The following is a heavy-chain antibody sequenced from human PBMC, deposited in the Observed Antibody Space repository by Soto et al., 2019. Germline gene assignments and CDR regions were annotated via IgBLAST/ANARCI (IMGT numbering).Heavy chain of an antibody. CDR1: GDSMTKYY. D-gene: IGHD3-16*01. CDR3: ARGEDTFFYYGLDV. CDR2: IYDTGISGYTPST. Sequence: SETLSLTCTVSGDSMTKYYWSWIRQSAGKGLEWIAYIYDTGISGYTPSTSYNPSLKSRVTMSVDTSKSQFSLKLTSVTAADTAVYYCARGEDTFFYYGLDVWGQGITVTVSS. V-gene: IGHV4-59*01. J-gene: IGHJ6*02.